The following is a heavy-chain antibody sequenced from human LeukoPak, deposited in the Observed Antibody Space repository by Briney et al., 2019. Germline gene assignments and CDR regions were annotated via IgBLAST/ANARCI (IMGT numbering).Heavy chain of an antibody. CDR2: IYSNGDT. CDR1: NASISSGSYY. CDR3: ARGVTMVRGHRLPMDV. V-gene: IGHV4-61*02. Sequence: SETLSLTCTVSNASISSGSYYWNWIRQPAGKRLEWIGRIYSNGDTHYNPSLKSRVTMSIDTSKNQFSLRMNSVTAADTAVYYCARGVTMVRGHRLPMDVWGKGTTVTISS. J-gene: IGHJ6*03. D-gene: IGHD3-10*01.